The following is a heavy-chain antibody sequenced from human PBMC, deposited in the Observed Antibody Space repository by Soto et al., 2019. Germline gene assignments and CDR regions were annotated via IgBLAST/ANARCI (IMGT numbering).Heavy chain of an antibody. CDR2: IYYSGST. CDR3: ARGGIAAADPPDY. J-gene: IGHJ4*02. Sequence: QVQLQESGPGLVKPSQTLSLTCTVSGGSISSGGYYWSWIRQHPGKGLEWIGYIYYSGSTYYNPSLKRRVTISVDTSKNQFSLKLSSVTAADTAVYYCARGGIAAADPPDYWGQGTLVTVSS. D-gene: IGHD6-13*01. CDR1: GGSISSGGYY. V-gene: IGHV4-31*03.